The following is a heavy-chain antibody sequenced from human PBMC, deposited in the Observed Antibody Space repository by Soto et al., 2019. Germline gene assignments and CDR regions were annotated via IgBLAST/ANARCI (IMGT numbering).Heavy chain of an antibody. D-gene: IGHD1-26*01. CDR1: GGSISSYY. CDR3: ARHVGSIVGASDY. V-gene: IGHV4-59*01. CDR2: IYYSGST. Sequence: SETLSLTCTVSGGSISSYYWSWIRQPPGKGLEWIGYIYYSGSTNYNPSLKSRVTISVDTSKNQFSLKLSSVTAADTAVYYCARHVGSIVGASDYWGQGTLVTVSS. J-gene: IGHJ4*02.